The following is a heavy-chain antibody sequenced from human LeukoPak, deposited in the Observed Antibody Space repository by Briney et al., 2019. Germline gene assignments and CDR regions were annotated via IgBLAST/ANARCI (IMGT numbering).Heavy chain of an antibody. J-gene: IGHJ5*02. CDR3: ARAKYDSSGYYWFDP. Sequence: ASVKVSCKASGYTFTSYGISWLRQAPGQGLERMGWISAYNGYTKYAEKLQGRVTMTTDTSTSTAYMELRSLRSDDTAVYYCARAKYDSSGYYWFDPWGQGTLVTVSS. CDR2: ISAYNGYT. D-gene: IGHD3-22*01. V-gene: IGHV1-18*01. CDR1: GYTFTSYG.